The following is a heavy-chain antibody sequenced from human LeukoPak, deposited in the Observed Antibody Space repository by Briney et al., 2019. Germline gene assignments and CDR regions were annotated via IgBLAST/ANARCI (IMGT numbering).Heavy chain of an antibody. D-gene: IGHD2-2*01. Sequence: GGFLRLSCAVSGFTVSSNYMSWVRQAPGKGLEWVSVIYSGGSTYYADSVKGRFTISRDNSKNTLYLQMNSLRAEDTAVYYCARGLGYCSTTTCLLPFDYWGQGTLVTVSS. V-gene: IGHV3-53*01. J-gene: IGHJ4*02. CDR1: GFTVSSNY. CDR3: ARGLGYCSTTTCLLPFDY. CDR2: IYSGGST.